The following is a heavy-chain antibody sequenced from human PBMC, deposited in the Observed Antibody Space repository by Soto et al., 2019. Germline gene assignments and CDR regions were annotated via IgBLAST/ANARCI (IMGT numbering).Heavy chain of an antibody. CDR1: GYTFTTYG. D-gene: IGHD3-16*01. V-gene: IGHV1-18*01. CDR2: ISAHTGHT. Sequence: QVQLVQSGGVVKRPGASVRVSCKASGYTFTTYGISWVRQAPRQGLEWTGWISAHTGHTDYAQKFQGRVTMTTDTSANTVSMELRSLRFDETAVYYCARGRTWGARDFDYWGQGTLVAVSS. CDR3: ARGRTWGARDFDY. J-gene: IGHJ4*02.